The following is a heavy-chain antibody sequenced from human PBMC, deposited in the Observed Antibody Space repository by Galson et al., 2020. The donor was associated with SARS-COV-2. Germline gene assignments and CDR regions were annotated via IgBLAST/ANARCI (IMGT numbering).Heavy chain of an antibody. D-gene: IGHD4-17*01. CDR1: GGSISSSSYY. Sequence: SETLSLTCTVSGGSISSSSYYWGWIRQPPGKGLEWIGSIYYSGSTYYNPSLKSRVTISVDTSKNQFSLKLTSVTTADTAVYFCARTSSTGTREYYFGYWGQGTLVTVSS. CDR3: ARTSSTGTREYYFGY. V-gene: IGHV4-39*07. CDR2: IYYSGST. J-gene: IGHJ4*02.